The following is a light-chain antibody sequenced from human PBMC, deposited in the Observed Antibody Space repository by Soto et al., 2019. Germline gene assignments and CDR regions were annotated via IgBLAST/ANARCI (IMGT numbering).Light chain of an antibody. Sequence: EIVMTQSPATLSVSPGERATLSCRASQSVSINLAWYQQKPGQAPRLLIYGASTRATGIPARFSGSGSGTEFTLNISSLQSEDFAVYYCQQYNNWPETFGQGTKVEIK. CDR2: GAS. J-gene: IGKJ1*01. CDR1: QSVSIN. CDR3: QQYNNWPET. V-gene: IGKV3-15*01.